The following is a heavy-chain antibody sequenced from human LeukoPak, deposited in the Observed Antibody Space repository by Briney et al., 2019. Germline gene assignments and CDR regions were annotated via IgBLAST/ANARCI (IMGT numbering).Heavy chain of an antibody. D-gene: IGHD3-22*01. J-gene: IGHJ4*02. Sequence: GGSLRLSCAASGFTVSDYYMTWVRQAPGKGLEWVSVLYTSGTTYYADSVKGRFTISRDNSKNTLYLQMNSLRAEDTALYYCARAMGMGGYYYDYWGQGTLVTVSS. CDR2: LYTSGTT. CDR1: GFTVSDYY. V-gene: IGHV3-53*01. CDR3: ARAMGMGGYYYDY.